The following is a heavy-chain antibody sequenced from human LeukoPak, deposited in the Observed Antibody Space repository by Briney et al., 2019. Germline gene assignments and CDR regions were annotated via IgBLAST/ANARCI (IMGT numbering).Heavy chain of an antibody. CDR3: ARESDYYDSSGYYDY. D-gene: IGHD3-22*01. J-gene: IGHJ4*02. Sequence: ASVKVSCKASGYTFTSYAITWVRQAPGQGLEWMGWISVYNGHTNYAQKLRARVTMTTDISTSTAYMELRSLRSDDTAVYYCARESDYYDSSGYYDYWGQGTLVTVSS. V-gene: IGHV1-18*01. CDR2: ISVYNGHT. CDR1: GYTFTSYA.